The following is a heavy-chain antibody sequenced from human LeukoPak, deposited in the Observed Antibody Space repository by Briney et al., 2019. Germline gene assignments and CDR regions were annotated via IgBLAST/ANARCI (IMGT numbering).Heavy chain of an antibody. V-gene: IGHV3-21*01. CDR2: ISSSSSYI. CDR1: GFTFSSYS. J-gene: IGHJ4*02. CDR3: ARSEYSSSWYYFDY. D-gene: IGHD6-13*01. Sequence: PGGSLRLSCAASGFTFSSYSMNWVRQAPGKGLEWVSSISSSSSYIYYADSVKGRFTISRDNAKNSLYLQMNSLSAEDTAVYYCARSEYSSSWYYFDYWGQGTLVTVSS.